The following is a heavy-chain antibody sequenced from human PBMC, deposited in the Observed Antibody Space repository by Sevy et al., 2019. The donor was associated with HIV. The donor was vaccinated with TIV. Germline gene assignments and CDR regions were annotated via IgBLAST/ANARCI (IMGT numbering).Heavy chain of an antibody. J-gene: IGHJ5*02. V-gene: IGHV3-23*01. D-gene: IGHD2-2*01. CDR1: GFTFSSYA. CDR2: ISGSGGST. CDR3: AKRAVPAAMHGPNWFDP. Sequence: GGSLRLSCAASGFTFSSYAMSWVRQAPGKGLEWVSAISGSGGSTYYADSVKGRFTISRDNSKNTLYLQMNSLRAEDTAVYYCAKRAVPAAMHGPNWFDPWGQGTLVTVSS.